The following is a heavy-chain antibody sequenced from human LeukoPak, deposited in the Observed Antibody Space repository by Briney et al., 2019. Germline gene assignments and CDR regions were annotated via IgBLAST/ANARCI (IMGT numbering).Heavy chain of an antibody. J-gene: IGHJ4*02. CDR3: ARDPRGSYFFDY. V-gene: IGHV1-46*01. Sequence: ASVKVSCKASGYTFTSYYMHWVRQAPGQGLEWMGIINPSGGSTSYAQKFQGGVTMTRDMSTSTVYMELSSLRSEDTAVYYCARDPRGSYFFDYWGQGTLVTVSS. D-gene: IGHD1-26*01. CDR2: INPSGGST. CDR1: GYTFTSYY.